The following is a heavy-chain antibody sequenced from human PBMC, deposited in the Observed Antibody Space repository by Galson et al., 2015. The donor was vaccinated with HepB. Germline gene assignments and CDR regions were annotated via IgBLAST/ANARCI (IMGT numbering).Heavy chain of an antibody. D-gene: IGHD3-3*01. CDR3: AHLYYDFWSGYSADWYFDL. V-gene: IGHV2-5*01. CDR1: GFSLSTSGVG. Sequence: PALVIPSQPLTLPCTFPGFSLSTSGVGVGGVRQPPGKALEWLALIYWKEANRYSPSQKSRLTISKDTYKNQVVLTITNMDPVEPATYYCAHLYYDFWSGYSADWYFDLWGRGTLVTVSS. CDR2: IYWKEAN. J-gene: IGHJ2*01.